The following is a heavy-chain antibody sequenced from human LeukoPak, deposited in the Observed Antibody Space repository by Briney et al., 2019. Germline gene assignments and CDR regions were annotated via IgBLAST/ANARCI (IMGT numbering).Heavy chain of an antibody. D-gene: IGHD7-27*01. Sequence: GGSLRLSCAASGFTFSSYSMNWVRQAPGKGLEWVSSISSSSSYIYYADSVKGRFTISRDNAKNSQYLQMNSLRAEDTAVYYCARDSTPRLGRGYYYYYYMDVWGKGTTVTVSS. V-gene: IGHV3-21*01. CDR3: ARDSTPRLGRGYYYYYYMDV. J-gene: IGHJ6*03. CDR2: ISSSSSYI. CDR1: GFTFSSYS.